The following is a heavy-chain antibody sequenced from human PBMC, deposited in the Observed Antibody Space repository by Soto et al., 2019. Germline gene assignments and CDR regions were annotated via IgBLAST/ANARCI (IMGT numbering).Heavy chain of an antibody. J-gene: IGHJ5*02. CDR2: ISAGRGST. CDR3: ARDIGEVGTAVNLHGMDP. Sequence: QAQFVQSGPEVKKPGASVRISCTASGYTFTKYAIQWVRKAPGQGLGRVGWISAGRGSTKVSLKFEDRVTLTRDTSANTVYMELTSLRSEDTAVYYCARDIGEVGTAVNLHGMDPWGQGTLVTVSS. D-gene: IGHD4-4*01. V-gene: IGHV1-3*01. CDR1: GYTFTKYA.